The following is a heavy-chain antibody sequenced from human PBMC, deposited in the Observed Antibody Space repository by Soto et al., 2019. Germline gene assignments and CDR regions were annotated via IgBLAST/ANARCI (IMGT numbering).Heavy chain of an antibody. CDR2: ISAYNGNT. V-gene: IGHV1-18*01. J-gene: IGHJ5*02. Sequence: ASVKVSCKASGYTFTSYYINWVRQATGQGLEWMGWISAYNGNTNYAQKLQGRVTMTTDTSTSTAYMELRSLRSDDTAVYYCARVTSCCNQNNWFDPWGQGTLVTVSS. D-gene: IGHD2-2*01. CDR1: GYTFTSYY. CDR3: ARVTSCCNQNNWFDP.